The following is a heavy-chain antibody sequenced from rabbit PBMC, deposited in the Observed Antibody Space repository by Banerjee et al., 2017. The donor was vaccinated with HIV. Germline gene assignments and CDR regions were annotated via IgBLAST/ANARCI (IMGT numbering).Heavy chain of an antibody. CDR2: IYPDYGST. CDR1: GFSFSSDYY. V-gene: IGHV1S40*01. D-gene: IGHD6-1*01. CDR3: ARDTYATSAYVFYFNL. Sequence: QQLEESGGDLVKPGASLTLTCTASGFSFSSDYYMCWVRQPPGKGLEWIAYIYPDYGSTDYASWVNGRFTISKTSSTTVTLQMTSLTAADTATYFCARDTYATSAYVFYFNLWGPGTLVTV. J-gene: IGHJ4*01.